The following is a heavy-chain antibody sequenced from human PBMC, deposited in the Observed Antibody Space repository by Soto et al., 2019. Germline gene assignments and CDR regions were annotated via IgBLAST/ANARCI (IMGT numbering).Heavy chain of an antibody. D-gene: IGHD6-6*01. Sequence: HPGGSLRLSCAASGFTFSSYGMHWVRQAPGKGLEWVAVIWYDVSNKYYADSVKGRFTISRDNSKNTLYLQMNSLRAEDTAVYYCASETLPVSSSSQGYYYGMDVWGQGAKVTVSS. CDR2: IWYDVSNK. CDR3: ASETLPVSSSSQGYYYGMDV. V-gene: IGHV3-33*01. CDR1: GFTFSSYG. J-gene: IGHJ6*02.